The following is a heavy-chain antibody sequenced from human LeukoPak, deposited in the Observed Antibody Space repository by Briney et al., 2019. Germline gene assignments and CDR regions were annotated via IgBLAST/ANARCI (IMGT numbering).Heavy chain of an antibody. CDR2: IKGDGSDT. CDR3: AKDSRFLEWLLYDSQYYFYY. D-gene: IGHD3-3*01. V-gene: IGHV3-74*01. J-gene: IGHJ4*02. Sequence: GGSLRLSCAASGFTFSSYWMHWVRQTPGKGLVWVSRIKGDGSDTLYADSVKGRFTISRDNSKNTLYLQMNSLRAEDTAVYYCAKDSRFLEWLLYDSQYYFYYWGQGTLVTVSS. CDR1: GFTFSSYW.